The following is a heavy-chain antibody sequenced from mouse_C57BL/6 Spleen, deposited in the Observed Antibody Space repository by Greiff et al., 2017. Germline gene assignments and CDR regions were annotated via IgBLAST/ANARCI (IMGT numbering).Heavy chain of an antibody. J-gene: IGHJ1*03. Sequence: EVQGVESGPVLVKPGASVKMSCKASGYTFTDYYMNWVKQSHGKSLEWIGVINPYNGGTSYNQKFKGKATLTVDKSSSTAYMGLNSLTSEDSAVYYCAREGTGTYWYFDVWGTGTTVTVSS. D-gene: IGHD4-1*01. CDR3: AREGTGTYWYFDV. CDR1: GYTFTDYY. CDR2: INPYNGGT. V-gene: IGHV1-19*01.